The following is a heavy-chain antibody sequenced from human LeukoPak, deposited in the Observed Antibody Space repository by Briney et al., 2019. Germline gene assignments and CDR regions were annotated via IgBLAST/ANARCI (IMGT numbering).Heavy chain of an antibody. CDR1: GGSFSGYY. V-gene: IGHV4-34*01. Sequence: SETLSLTCAVYGGSFSGYYWSWIRQPPGKGLEWIGEINHSGSTNYNPSLKSRVTISVDTSKNQFSLKLSSVTAADTAVYYCARALKDPYPFDYWGQGTLVTVSS. J-gene: IGHJ4*02. D-gene: IGHD2-2*01. CDR3: ARALKDPYPFDY. CDR2: INHSGST.